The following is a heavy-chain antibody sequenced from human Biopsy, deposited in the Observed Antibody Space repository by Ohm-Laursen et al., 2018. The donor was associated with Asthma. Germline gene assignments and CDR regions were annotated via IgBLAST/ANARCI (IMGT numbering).Heavy chain of an antibody. CDR3: ARTTYGDDGFDP. CDR1: GGSINIGDYY. V-gene: IGHV4-31*03. CDR2: IYYSGST. Sequence: TLSLTCTVSGGSINIGDYYWSWIRQHPVKGLEWIGYIYYSGSTYYNPSLKSRVSISLDTSKNRFSLSLTSVTAADTAVYYCARTTYGDDGFDPWGQGTLVTASS. D-gene: IGHD4-17*01. J-gene: IGHJ5*02.